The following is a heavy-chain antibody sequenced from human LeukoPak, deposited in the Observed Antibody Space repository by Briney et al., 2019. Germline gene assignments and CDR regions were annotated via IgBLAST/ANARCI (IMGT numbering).Heavy chain of an antibody. V-gene: IGHV3-23*01. CDR2: ISGSGGTT. D-gene: IGHD2-2*01. J-gene: IGHJ4*02. Sequence: PPGGSLRLSCAASGFTFSGSTMSWVRQAPGKGLEWVSAISGSGGTTRHADSVNGRFTISRDNSKNTLDLQMNSLRAEDTAVYYCAKDRGIVVVPTRFDYWGQGTLVTVSS. CDR3: AKDRGIVVVPTRFDY. CDR1: GFTFSGST.